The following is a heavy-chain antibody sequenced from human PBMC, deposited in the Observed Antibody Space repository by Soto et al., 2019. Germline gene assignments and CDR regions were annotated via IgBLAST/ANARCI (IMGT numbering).Heavy chain of an antibody. CDR2: ISYDGSNK. CDR3: AKDPHGSGSYTDY. J-gene: IGHJ4*02. CDR1: GFTFSSYG. V-gene: IGHV3-30*18. D-gene: IGHD3-10*01. Sequence: QVQLVESGGGVVQPGRSLRLSCAASGFTFSSYGMHWVRQAPGKGLEWVAVISYDGSNKYYADSVKGRLTISRDNSKNTLYLQMNSLRAEDTAVYYCAKDPHGSGSYTDYWGQGTLVTVSS.